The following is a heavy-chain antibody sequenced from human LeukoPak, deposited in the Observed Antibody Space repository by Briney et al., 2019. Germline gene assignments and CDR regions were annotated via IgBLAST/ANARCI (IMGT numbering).Heavy chain of an antibody. D-gene: IGHD2-21*01. J-gene: IGHJ5*02. V-gene: IGHV1-2*02. Sequence: ASVKVSCKTSGYSFTDYYMHWVRQAPGQGLEWMGWINSKSGGTSSAQKFQGRVTMTRDTSITTVYMEVSWLTSGDTAIYYCARADRLDGGPYLIGPWGQGTLVTVSS. CDR3: ARADRLDGGPYLIGP. CDR2: INSKSGGT. CDR1: GYSFTDYY.